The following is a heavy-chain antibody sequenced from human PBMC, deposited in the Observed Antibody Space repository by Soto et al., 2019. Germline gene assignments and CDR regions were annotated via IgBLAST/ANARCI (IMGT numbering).Heavy chain of an antibody. V-gene: IGHV1-3*01. D-gene: IGHD6-13*01. CDR2: IVAGKGNT. J-gene: IGHJ4*02. CDR1: GYTFTAYY. Sequence: QVHLVQSGAEVKKPGASVKVSCKASGYTFTAYYIHWVRQAPGQRLAWMGWIVAGKGNTDYSQKFQGRVTITRDTSARTVYMELNKLRSEDTAVYYCARENPPAAGSYYDYWGQGPLVTVSS. CDR3: ARENPPAAGSYYDY.